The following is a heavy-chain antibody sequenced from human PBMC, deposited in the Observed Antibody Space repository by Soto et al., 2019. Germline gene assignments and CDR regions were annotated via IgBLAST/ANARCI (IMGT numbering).Heavy chain of an antibody. Sequence: QVQLVQSGAEVKKPGASVKVSCKASGYTFTNYDMNWVRQATGQGLEWMGWMSPNSGNTGYAQKFHGRVTMTRDTSIMTAYMELSSLRSDDTAVYYCVTWARSGWDTGSYWGQGTLVTVSS. CDR3: VTWARSGWDTGSY. J-gene: IGHJ4*02. CDR2: MSPNSGNT. V-gene: IGHV1-8*01. CDR1: GYTFTNYD. D-gene: IGHD6-19*01.